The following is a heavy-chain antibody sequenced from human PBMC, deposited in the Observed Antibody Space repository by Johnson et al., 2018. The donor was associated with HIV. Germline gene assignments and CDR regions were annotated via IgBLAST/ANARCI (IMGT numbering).Heavy chain of an antibody. D-gene: IGHD2-15*01. CDR2: ISYDGSNN. Sequence: VQLVESGGGVVQPGRSLRLSCAASGFTSTNCARHWVRQAPGISYDGSNNYYADCVKGRFTVSRDNSKNTLFLQMNSLRAGDTALYYCARAVCRGGRCYSHDAFDIWGQGTMVTVSS. J-gene: IGHJ3*02. CDR3: ARAVCRGGRCYSHDAFDI. V-gene: IGHV3-30*07. CDR1: GFTSTNCA.